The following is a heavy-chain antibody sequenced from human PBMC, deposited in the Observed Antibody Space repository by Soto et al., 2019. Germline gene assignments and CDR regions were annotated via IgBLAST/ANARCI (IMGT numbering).Heavy chain of an antibody. CDR3: ARGAFSADDESDWFDP. CDR1: GGSITSPTYY. D-gene: IGHD5-12*01. Sequence: QVPLQEPGPGLVKPSETLSLTCSVSGGSITSPTYYWGWVRRAPGGGPEWIGNIFYNGRTDYNPSLQSRFTLSVDTSKNQFSLRLASVTAADTAVYYCARGAFSADDESDWFDPWGHGTLVTVS. J-gene: IGHJ5*02. CDR2: IFYNGRT. V-gene: IGHV4-39*02.